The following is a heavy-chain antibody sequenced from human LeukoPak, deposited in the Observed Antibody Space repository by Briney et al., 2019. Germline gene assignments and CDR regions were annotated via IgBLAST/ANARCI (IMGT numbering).Heavy chain of an antibody. Sequence: GGSLRLSCAASGFTFSSYAMSWVRQAPGKGLEWVSGISWNSGSIGYADSVKGRFTISRDNAKNSLYLQMNSLRAEDTALYYCSRSRSSTAKNWFDPWGQGTLVTVSS. J-gene: IGHJ5*02. D-gene: IGHD1-14*01. V-gene: IGHV3-9*01. CDR3: SRSRSSTAKNWFDP. CDR2: ISWNSGSI. CDR1: GFTFSSYA.